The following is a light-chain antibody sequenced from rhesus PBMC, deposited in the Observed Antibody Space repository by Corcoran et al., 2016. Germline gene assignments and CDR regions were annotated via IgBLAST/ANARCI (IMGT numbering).Light chain of an antibody. J-gene: IGKJ4*01. V-gene: IGKV1-43*03. CDR2: RES. Sequence: DIQMTQSPSSLSASVGDRVTITCQASQSLSNFLNWYQQKPGKIPKLLIYRESSLQSGIPSRFSGSGSGTDFTLTISSLQPEEFATYYCQQGYNYPLTFGGGTKVELK. CDR1: QSLSNF. CDR3: QQGYNYPLT.